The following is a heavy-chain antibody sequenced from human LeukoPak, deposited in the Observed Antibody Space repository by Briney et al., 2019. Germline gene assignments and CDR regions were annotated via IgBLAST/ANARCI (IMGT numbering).Heavy chain of an antibody. CDR1: GGSFSGYY. Sequence: ASETLSLTCAVSGGSFSGYYWSWIRQPPGKGLEWIGEINHSGSTNYNPSLKSRVTISVDTSKNQFSLKLSSVTAADTAVYYCARGDYGSGDNWFDPWGQGTLVTVCS. V-gene: IGHV4-34*01. J-gene: IGHJ5*02. CDR2: INHSGST. D-gene: IGHD3-10*01. CDR3: ARGDYGSGDNWFDP.